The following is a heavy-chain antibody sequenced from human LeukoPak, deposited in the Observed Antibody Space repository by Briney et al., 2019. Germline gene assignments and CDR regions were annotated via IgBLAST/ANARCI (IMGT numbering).Heavy chain of an antibody. CDR1: GGSISSSSSY. CDR2: IYYSGST. J-gene: IGHJ4*02. V-gene: IGHV4-61*05. CDR3: AGGTDHMAYYYDSSATGAFDY. Sequence: PSETLSLTCTVSGGSISSSSSYWSWIRQPPGKGLEWIGYIYYSGSTYYNPSLKSRVTISVDTSKNQFSLKLSSVTAADTAVYYCAGGTDHMAYYYDSSATGAFDYWGQGTLVTVSS. D-gene: IGHD3-22*01.